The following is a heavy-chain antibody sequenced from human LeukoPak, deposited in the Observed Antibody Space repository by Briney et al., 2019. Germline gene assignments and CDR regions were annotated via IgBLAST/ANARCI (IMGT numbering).Heavy chain of an antibody. Sequence: GASVKVSCKASGYTFTSYDINWVRQATGQGLEWMGWMNPNSGNTGYAQKFQGRVTITRNTSISTAYMELSSLRSEDTAVYYCARGLGPRSFDWLDGPYLDYYYYYMDVWGKGTTVTVSS. J-gene: IGHJ6*03. CDR2: MNPNSGNT. CDR1: GYTFTSYD. V-gene: IGHV1-8*03. D-gene: IGHD3-9*01. CDR3: ARGLGPRSFDWLDGPYLDYYYYYMDV.